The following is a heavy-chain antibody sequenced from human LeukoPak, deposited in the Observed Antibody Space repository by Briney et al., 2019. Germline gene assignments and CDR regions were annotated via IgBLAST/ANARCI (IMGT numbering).Heavy chain of an antibody. J-gene: IGHJ3*02. Sequence: GASVKVSFKASGYTFTSYGISWVRQAPGQGLEWMGWISAYNGNTNYSQKLQGRVTMTTDTSTSTAYMELRSLRSDDTAVYYCARVRITIFGVVIRPSDAFDIWGQGTMVTVSS. D-gene: IGHD3-3*01. CDR1: GYTFTSYG. CDR2: ISAYNGNT. V-gene: IGHV1-18*01. CDR3: ARVRITIFGVVIRPSDAFDI.